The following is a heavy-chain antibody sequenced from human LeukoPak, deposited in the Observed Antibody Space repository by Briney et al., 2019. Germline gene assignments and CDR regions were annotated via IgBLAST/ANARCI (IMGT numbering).Heavy chain of an antibody. CDR3: ARDMDPGSYFDY. Sequence: SETLSLNCTVSGGSISSHYWSWIRQPPGKGLEWIGYIYYSGSTNYNPSLKSRVTISVDTSKNQFSLKLSSVTAADTAVYYCARDMDPGSYFDYWGQGTLVTVSS. CDR2: IYYSGST. D-gene: IGHD3-10*01. CDR1: GGSISSHY. V-gene: IGHV4-59*11. J-gene: IGHJ4*02.